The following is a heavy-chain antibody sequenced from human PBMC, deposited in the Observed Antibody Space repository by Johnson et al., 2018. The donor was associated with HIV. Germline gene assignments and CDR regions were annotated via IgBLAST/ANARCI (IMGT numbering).Heavy chain of an antibody. CDR1: GFTFSSYA. V-gene: IGHV3-23*04. CDR3: AKEGIVATKVGRDAFDI. D-gene: IGHD5-12*01. CDR2: ISGGGGNT. J-gene: IGHJ3*02. Sequence: VQLVESGGGLVQPGGSLTLSCVGSGFTFSSYAMSWVRQAPGKGLEWVSGISGGGGNTYYADSVKGRFTISRDNSKTMMWLQMDSRRVEDTAIYYCAKEGIVATKVGRDAFDIWGQGTLVTVSS.